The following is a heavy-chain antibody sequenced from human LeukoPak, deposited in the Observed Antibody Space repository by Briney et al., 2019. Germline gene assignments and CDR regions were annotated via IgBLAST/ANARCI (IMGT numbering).Heavy chain of an antibody. D-gene: IGHD5-18*01. CDR2: INPSGGST. J-gene: IGHJ6*02. V-gene: IGHV1-46*01. CDR3: ARGVDTTRGLWLYGMDV. Sequence: GASVKVSFKASGYTFTSYYMHWVRQAPGQGLEWMGIINPSGGSTSYAQKFQGRVTMTRDTSTSTVFMELSSLRSEDTAVYYCARGVDTTRGLWLYGMDVWGQGTTVTVSS. CDR1: GYTFTSYY.